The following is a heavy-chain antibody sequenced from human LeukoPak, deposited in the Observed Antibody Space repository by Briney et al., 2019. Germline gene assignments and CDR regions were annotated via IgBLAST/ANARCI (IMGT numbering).Heavy chain of an antibody. V-gene: IGHV3-23*01. CDR1: GFTFSSYA. CDR3: VTLDVRLGEDY. J-gene: IGHJ4*02. CDR2: LRGNGDT. Sequence: GGSLTLSCAASGFTFSSYAMSWVREAPARGLEWVSSLRGNGDTFYADSVKGRFTISRDNSKNTLYLQMNSLRAEDTAVYYCVTLDVRLGEDYWGQGTLVTVSS. D-gene: IGHD3-10*01.